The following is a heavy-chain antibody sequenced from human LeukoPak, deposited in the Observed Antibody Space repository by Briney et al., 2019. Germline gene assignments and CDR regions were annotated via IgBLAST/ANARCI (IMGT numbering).Heavy chain of an antibody. Sequence: PSETLSLTCTVSGGSISSGDNYWRWIRQPQGKGLEWIGYIYYSGSTYYNPSLKSRVTIAVDTSKNQFSLKLSSVTAADTAVYYCARDFRDIVVVPAAPPRYYYYYYMDVWGKGTTVTVSS. CDR1: GGSISSGDNY. J-gene: IGHJ6*03. CDR2: IYYSGST. D-gene: IGHD2-2*01. V-gene: IGHV4-30-4*08. CDR3: ARDFRDIVVVPAAPPRYYYYYYMDV.